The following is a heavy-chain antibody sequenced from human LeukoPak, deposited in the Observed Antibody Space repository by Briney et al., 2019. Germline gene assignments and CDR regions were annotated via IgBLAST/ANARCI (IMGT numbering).Heavy chain of an antibody. V-gene: IGHV3-30*18. D-gene: IGHD3-3*01. CDR1: GFTFSSYG. Sequence: GRSLRLSCAASGFTFSSYGMHWVRQAPGKGLEWVAVISYDGSNKYYADSVKGRFTISRDNSKNTLYLQMNGLRAEDTAVYYCAKGQYDFWSGYHYYYYGMDVWGQGTTVTVSS. CDR3: AKGQYDFWSGYHYYYYGMDV. CDR2: ISYDGSNK. J-gene: IGHJ6*02.